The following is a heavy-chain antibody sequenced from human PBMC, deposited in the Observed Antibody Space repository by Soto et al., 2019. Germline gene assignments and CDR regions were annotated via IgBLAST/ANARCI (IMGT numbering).Heavy chain of an antibody. J-gene: IGHJ4*02. V-gene: IGHV3-23*01. Sequence: QLGGSLRLSCAASGFTFSSYAMSWVRQAPGKGLEWVSAISGSGGSTYYADSVKGRFTISRDNSKNTLYLQMNSLRAEDTAVYYCAKAELELYYFDYWGQGTLVTVSS. D-gene: IGHD1-7*01. CDR1: GFTFSSYA. CDR3: AKAELELYYFDY. CDR2: ISGSGGST.